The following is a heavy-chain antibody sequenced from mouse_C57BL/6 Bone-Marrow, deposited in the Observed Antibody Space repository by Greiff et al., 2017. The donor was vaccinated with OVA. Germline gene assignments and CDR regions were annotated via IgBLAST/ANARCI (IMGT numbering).Heavy chain of an antibody. CDR1: GFTFSSYG. Sequence: DVQLQESGGDLVKPGGSPKLSCAASGFTFSSYGMSWVRQTPDKRLEWVATISSGGSYTYYPDSVKGRFTISRDNAKNTLYLQMSSLKSEDTAMYYCARKSTFDYWGQGTTLTVSS. D-gene: IGHD2-1*01. V-gene: IGHV5-6*01. J-gene: IGHJ2*01. CDR3: ARKSTFDY. CDR2: ISSGGSYT.